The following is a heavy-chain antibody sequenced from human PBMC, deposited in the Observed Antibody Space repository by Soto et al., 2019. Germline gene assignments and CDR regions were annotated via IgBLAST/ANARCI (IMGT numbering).Heavy chain of an antibody. CDR2: ISAYNGNT. CDR3: ARGFPAARFLEWLFDYYFDY. V-gene: IGHV1-18*01. D-gene: IGHD3-3*01. J-gene: IGHJ4*02. Sequence: AAVKVSCKASGYTFTSYGISWVRQAPGQGLEWMGWISAYNGNTNYAQKLQGRVTMTTDTSTSTAYMELRRLRSDDTAVYYCARGFPAARFLEWLFDYYFDYWGQGTLVTVSS. CDR1: GYTFTSYG.